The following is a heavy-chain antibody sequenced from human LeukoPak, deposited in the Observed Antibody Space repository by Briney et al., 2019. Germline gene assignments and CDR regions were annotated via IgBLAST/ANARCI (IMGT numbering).Heavy chain of an antibody. Sequence: PGGSLRLSCAASGFTFSSYSMNWVRQAPGKGLVWVSHINGDGSSTSYADSVKGRFAISRDNAKNTLYLQMNSLRAEDTAVYYCARDRNTFDYWGQGTLVTVSS. D-gene: IGHD4-11*01. CDR1: GFTFSSYS. CDR3: ARDRNTFDY. J-gene: IGHJ4*02. CDR2: INGDGSST. V-gene: IGHV3-74*01.